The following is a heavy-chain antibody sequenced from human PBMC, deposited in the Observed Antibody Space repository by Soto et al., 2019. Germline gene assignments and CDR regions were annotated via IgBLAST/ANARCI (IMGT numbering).Heavy chain of an antibody. V-gene: IGHV1-8*01. CDR1: GYTFTSYD. CDR3: ARGSGYYYHSPDY. CDR2: MKPNSGNT. D-gene: IGHD3-22*01. Sequence: GASVKVSCKASGYTFTSYDINWVRQAPGQGLEWVGWMKPNSGNTGYAQKFQGRVAMTRDTSINTAYMELSSLRSEDTAVYYCARGSGYYYHSPDYWGQGTLVTVSS. J-gene: IGHJ4*02.